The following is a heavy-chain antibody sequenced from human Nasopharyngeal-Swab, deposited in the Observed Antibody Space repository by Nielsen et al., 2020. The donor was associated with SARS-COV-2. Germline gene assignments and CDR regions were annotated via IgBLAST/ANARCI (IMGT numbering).Heavy chain of an antibody. CDR2: ISSSSSYI. Sequence: GESLKISCAASGFTFSSYSMNWVRQAPGKGLEWVSSISSSSSYIYYADSVKGRFTISRDNAKNSLYLQMNSLRAEDTAVYYCARDIGWEPRDHYYYGMDVWGQGTTVTVSS. V-gene: IGHV3-21*01. CDR1: GFTFSSYS. CDR3: ARDIGWEPRDHYYYGMDV. D-gene: IGHD1-26*01. J-gene: IGHJ6*02.